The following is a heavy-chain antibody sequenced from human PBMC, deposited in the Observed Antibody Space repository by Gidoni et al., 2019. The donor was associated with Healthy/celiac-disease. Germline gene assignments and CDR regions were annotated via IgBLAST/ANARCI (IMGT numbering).Heavy chain of an antibody. J-gene: IGHJ6*02. CDR3: ATDDSSAQRGYYYYGMDV. V-gene: IGHV3-53*01. CDR1: GFTVSSNY. Sequence: EVQLVESGGGLIQPGGSLRLSCAASGFTVSSNYMSWVRQAPGKGLEWVSVIYSGGSTYYADSVKGRFTISRDNSKNTLYLQMNSLRAEDTAVYYCATDDSSAQRGYYYYGMDVWGQGTTVTVSS. D-gene: IGHD3-22*01. CDR2: IYSGGST.